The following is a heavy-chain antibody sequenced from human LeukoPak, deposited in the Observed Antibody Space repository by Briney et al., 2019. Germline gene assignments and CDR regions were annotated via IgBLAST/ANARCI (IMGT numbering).Heavy chain of an antibody. CDR2: INPNSGGT. CDR3: ARDQSDSSSLALDY. CDR1: GYTFTGYY. J-gene: IGHJ4*02. V-gene: IGHV1-2*02. D-gene: IGHD6-6*01. Sequence: ASVKVSCKASGYTFTGYYMHWVRQAPGQGLEWMGWINPNSGGTNYAQKFQGRVTMTRDTSISTAYMEPSRLRSDDTAVYYCARDQSDSSSLALDYWGQGTLVTVSS.